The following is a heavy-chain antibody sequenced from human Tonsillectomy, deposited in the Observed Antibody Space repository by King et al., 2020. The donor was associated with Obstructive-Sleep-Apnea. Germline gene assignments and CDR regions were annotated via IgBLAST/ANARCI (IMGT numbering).Heavy chain of an antibody. Sequence: VQLVESGGGLVKPGGSLRLSCAASGFTFNDYYMTWIRQAPGKWLEWGSYISSTGSPTYYADSVKGRFTISRDNAKNSLYLQMNSLRAEDTAVYYCARDLGCSSTSCPFDYWGQGTLVTVSS. CDR2: ISSTGSPT. J-gene: IGHJ4*02. CDR3: ARDLGCSSTSCPFDY. CDR1: GFTFNDYY. V-gene: IGHV3-11*01. D-gene: IGHD2-2*01.